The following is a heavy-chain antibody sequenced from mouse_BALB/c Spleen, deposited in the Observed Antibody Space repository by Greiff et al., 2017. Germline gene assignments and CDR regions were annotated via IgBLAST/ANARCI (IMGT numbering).Heavy chain of an antibody. CDR3: NTLGNFDY. J-gene: IGHJ2*01. CDR1: GFNIKDYY. Sequence: VQLQQSGAELVRSGASVKLSCTASGFNIKDYYMHWVKQRPEQGLEWIGWIDPENGDTEYAPKFQGKATMTADTSSNTAYLQLSSLTSEDTAVYYCNTLGNFDYWGQGTTLTVSS. V-gene: IGHV14-4*02. CDR2: IDPENGDT. D-gene: IGHD4-1*01.